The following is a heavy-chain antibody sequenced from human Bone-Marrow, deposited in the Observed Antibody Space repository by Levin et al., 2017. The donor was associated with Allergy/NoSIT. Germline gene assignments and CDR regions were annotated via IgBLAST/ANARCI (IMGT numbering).Heavy chain of an antibody. CDR3: ARHLDSSTYYSDY. CDR2: IYPGDSHT. Sequence: VASVKVSCKGSGYSFTDYWIGWVRQMPGKGLEWMGIIYPGDSHTRYSPSFEGQVTISADKSISTAYLQWSSLKASDTAMYYCARHLDSSTYYSDYWGQGTLVTVSS. D-gene: IGHD3-22*01. V-gene: IGHV5-51*01. J-gene: IGHJ4*02. CDR1: GYSFTDYW.